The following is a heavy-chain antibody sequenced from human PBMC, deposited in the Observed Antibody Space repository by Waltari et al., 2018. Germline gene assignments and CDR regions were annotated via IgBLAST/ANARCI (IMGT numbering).Heavy chain of an antibody. CDR1: GFTFSSYS. D-gene: IGHD6-13*01. J-gene: IGHJ4*02. CDR2: ISGSGGST. CDR3: AKDREGGSSTEPKYYFDY. Sequence: EVQLVESGGGLVQPGGSLRLSCAASGFTFSSYSMNWVRKAPGKGLEWVSAISGSGGSTYYADSVKGRFTISRDNSKNTLYLQMNSLRAEDTAVYYCAKDREGGSSTEPKYYFDYWGQGTLVTVSS. V-gene: IGHV3-23*04.